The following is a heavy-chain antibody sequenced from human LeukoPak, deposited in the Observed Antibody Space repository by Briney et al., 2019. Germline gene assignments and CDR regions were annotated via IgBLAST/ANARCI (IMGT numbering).Heavy chain of an antibody. Sequence: GGSLRLSCAASGFTVSSNYMSWVRQAPGKGLEWVSVIYSGGSTYYADSVKGRFTISRDNSKNTLYLQMNSLRAEDTAVYYCARGVLDYDSSGYYYFDYWGQGTPVTVSS. J-gene: IGHJ4*02. D-gene: IGHD3-22*01. CDR3: ARGVLDYDSSGYYYFDY. CDR1: GFTVSSNY. V-gene: IGHV3-53*01. CDR2: IYSGGST.